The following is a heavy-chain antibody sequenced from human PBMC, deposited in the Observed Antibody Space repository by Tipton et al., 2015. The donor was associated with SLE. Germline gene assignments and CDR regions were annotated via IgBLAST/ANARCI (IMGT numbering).Heavy chain of an antibody. V-gene: IGHV3-15*05. J-gene: IGHJ4*02. CDR2: IKSKTDGGTA. D-gene: IGHD2-21*01. Sequence: SLRLSCAASGFTFSNAWMSWVRQAPGKGLDWVGRIKSKTDGGTADYAAPVKGRFTISRDNAKNSLYLQMNSLRAEDTALYYCAKDMDAGGGAPFDYWGQGTLVTVSS. CDR1: GFTFSNAW. CDR3: AKDMDAGGGAPFDY.